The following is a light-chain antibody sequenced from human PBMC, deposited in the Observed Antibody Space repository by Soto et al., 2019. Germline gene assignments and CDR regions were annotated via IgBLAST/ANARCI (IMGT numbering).Light chain of an antibody. Sequence: HSVLTQPPSVSAAPGQMVTISCSGSSSSIGNNYASSYQQLPGTAPKLLIYENNKRPSGIPDRFSGSKSGTSAILGIAGLQTGDEADYYCGTWDSSLSVYVFGTGTKLTVL. CDR3: GTWDSSLSVYV. J-gene: IGLJ1*01. V-gene: IGLV1-51*01. CDR1: SSSIGNNY. CDR2: ENN.